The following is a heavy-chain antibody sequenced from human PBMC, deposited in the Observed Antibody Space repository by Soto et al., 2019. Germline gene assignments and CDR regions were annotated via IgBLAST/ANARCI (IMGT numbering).Heavy chain of an antibody. CDR1: GFTFSSYA. J-gene: IGHJ6*02. Sequence: GGSLRLSCAASGFTFSSYAMSWVRQAPGKGLEWVSAISGSGGSTYYADSVKGRFTISRDNSKNTLYLQMNSLRAEDTAVYYFPKEWATDDYYYGMDVWGQGTTVTVSS. D-gene: IGHD1-26*01. V-gene: IGHV3-23*01. CDR2: ISGSGGST. CDR3: PKEWATDDYYYGMDV.